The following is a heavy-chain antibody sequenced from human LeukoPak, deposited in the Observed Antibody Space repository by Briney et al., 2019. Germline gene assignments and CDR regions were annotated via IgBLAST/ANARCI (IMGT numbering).Heavy chain of an antibody. CDR1: GFTFTNYA. J-gene: IGHJ4*02. Sequence: GGSLRLSCAASGFTFTNYAMSWVRQAPGKGLEWVSTINSSGGSTYYADSVEGRFTISRDNSKNTLSLQMNSLRAEDTAVYYCAKDGRFLEGTNDWGQGTLVTISS. D-gene: IGHD3-3*01. V-gene: IGHV3-23*01. CDR2: INSSGGST. CDR3: AKDGRFLEGTND.